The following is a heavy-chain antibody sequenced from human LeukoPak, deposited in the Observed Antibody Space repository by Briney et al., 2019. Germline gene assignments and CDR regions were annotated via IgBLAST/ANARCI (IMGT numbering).Heavy chain of an antibody. CDR2: ISGSGGST. V-gene: IGHV3-23*01. CDR1: GFTFSSYA. J-gene: IGHJ4*02. D-gene: IGHD3-10*01. CDR3: ARIRQRITMVRGVKYFDY. Sequence: PGGSLRLSCAASGFTFSSYAMSWVRRAPGKGLEWVSAISGSGGSTYYADSVKGRFTISRDNSKNTLYLQMNSLRAEDTAVYYCARIRQRITMVRGVKYFDYWGQGTLVTVSS.